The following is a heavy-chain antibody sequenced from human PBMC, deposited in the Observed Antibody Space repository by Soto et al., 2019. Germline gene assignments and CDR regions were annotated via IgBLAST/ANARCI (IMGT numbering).Heavy chain of an antibody. CDR2: IWYDGSNK. CDR3: ARALPFGYYYYYGMDV. D-gene: IGHD3-3*01. J-gene: IGHJ6*02. V-gene: IGHV3-33*01. CDR1: GFTFSSYG. Sequence: GGSLRLSCAASGFTFSSYGMHWVRQAPGKGLEWVAVIWYDGSNKYYADSVKGRFTISRDNSKNTLYLQMNSLRAGDTAVYYCARALPFGYYYYYGMDVWGQGTTVTVSS.